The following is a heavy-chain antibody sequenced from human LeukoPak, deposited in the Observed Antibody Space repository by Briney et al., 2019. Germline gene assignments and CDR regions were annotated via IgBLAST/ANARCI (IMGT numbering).Heavy chain of an antibody. Sequence: GGSLRLSCAASGFTFTSYGMHWVRQAPGKGLEWVAIIWYDGRKEYYADSVKGRFTISRDDSRNTLYLQMNGLRAEDTAVYYCARLGSSWSSDYWGQGTLVTVSS. J-gene: IGHJ4*02. CDR2: IWYDGRKE. CDR1: GFTFTSYG. V-gene: IGHV3-33*01. CDR3: ARLGSSWSSDY. D-gene: IGHD6-13*01.